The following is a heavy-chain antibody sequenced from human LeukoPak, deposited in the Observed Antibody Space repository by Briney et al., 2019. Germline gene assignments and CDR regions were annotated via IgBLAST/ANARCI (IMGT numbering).Heavy chain of an antibody. V-gene: IGHV3-23*01. D-gene: IGHD6-13*01. CDR3: AKDRRGGYSSSWSDY. CDR1: GFTFSSYA. CDR2: ISGSGGST. J-gene: IGHJ4*02. Sequence: GGSLRLSCAASGFTFSSYAMSWVRQAPGKGLEWASAISGSGGSTYYADSVKGRFTISRDNSKNTLYLQMNSLRAEDTAVYYCAKDRRGGYSSSWSDYWGQGTLVTVSS.